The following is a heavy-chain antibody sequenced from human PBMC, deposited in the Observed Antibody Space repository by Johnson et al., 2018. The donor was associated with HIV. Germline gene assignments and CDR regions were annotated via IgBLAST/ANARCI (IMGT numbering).Heavy chain of an antibody. D-gene: IGHD3-10*01. CDR1: GFTFDDYT. CDR2: INWNGGST. V-gene: IGHV3-20*04. J-gene: IGHJ3*02. Sequence: VQLVESGGVVVQPGGSLRLSCAASGFTFDDYTMHWVRQAPGKGLEWVSLINWNGGSTGYADSVKGRFTISRDNAKNSLYLQMNSLRVEDTAVYYCATEGYGSGTYGAFDIWGQGTKVTVSS. CDR3: ATEGYGSGTYGAFDI.